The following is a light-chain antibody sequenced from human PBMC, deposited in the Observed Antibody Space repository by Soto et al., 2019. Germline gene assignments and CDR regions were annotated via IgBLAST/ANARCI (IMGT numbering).Light chain of an antibody. CDR2: DAS. Sequence: IKMTQAPATLSASVGDRVTITCRASQSISRLLAWYQQKPGKAPKLLIYDASTLESGVPSRFSGSGSGTEFTLTISTLQPDDFATYYCQQYDSYSLTFGPGTKVDIK. CDR3: QQYDSYSLT. CDR1: QSISRL. J-gene: IGKJ3*01. V-gene: IGKV1-5*01.